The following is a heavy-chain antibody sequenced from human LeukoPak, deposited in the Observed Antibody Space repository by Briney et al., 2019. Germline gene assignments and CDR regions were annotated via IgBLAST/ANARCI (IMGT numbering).Heavy chain of an antibody. CDR2: IYWDDDK. V-gene: IGHV2-5*02. CDR1: GFSLYSSGVG. CDR3: AHRRPGHLTGWDNSYFDN. J-gene: IGHJ4*02. D-gene: IGHD1/OR15-1a*01. Sequence: SGPTLVNPTQTLTLIRTFSGFSLYSSGVGVGWIRQPPGKALEWLAVIYWDDDKRYNPSLRSRLTMSKDASKSQVFLVMSNMDPVDTATYYCAHRRPGHLTGWDNSYFDNWGPGTLVTVSS.